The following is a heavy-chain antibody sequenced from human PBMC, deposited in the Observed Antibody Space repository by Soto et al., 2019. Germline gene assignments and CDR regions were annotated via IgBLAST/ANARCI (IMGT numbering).Heavy chain of an antibody. CDR3: ARSLNRVATIRGSSSGPGR. J-gene: IGHJ4*02. D-gene: IGHD5-12*01. Sequence: SETPSLTSAFYGGSVSGYYWNWIRKPPGKELEWIGELYDRGGNNYNPSLKSRVTISVDKSKYQSSLKLNSVTAADTAVYYCARSLNRVATIRGSSSGPGRWGQRTLVTVS. CDR2: LYDRGGN. CDR1: GGSVSGYY. V-gene: IGHV4-34*01.